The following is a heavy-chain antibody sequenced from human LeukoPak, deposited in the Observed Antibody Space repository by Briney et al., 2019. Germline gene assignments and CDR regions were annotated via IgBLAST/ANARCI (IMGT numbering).Heavy chain of an antibody. CDR1: GGSISSFY. D-gene: IGHD4-17*01. V-gene: IGHV4-59*01. CDR2: IYYSGST. J-gene: IGHJ3*02. CDR3: ARETYGDYFADAFDI. Sequence: SETLCLTCTVSGGSISSFYWSWIRQPPGKALEWIGYIYYSGSTNYNPSLKSRVTISVDTSKNQFSLKLSSVTAADTAVYYCARETYGDYFADAFDIWGQGTIVTVSS.